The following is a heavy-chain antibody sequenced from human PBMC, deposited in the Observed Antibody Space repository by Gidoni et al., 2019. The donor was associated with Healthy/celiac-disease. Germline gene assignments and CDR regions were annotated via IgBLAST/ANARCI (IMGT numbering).Heavy chain of an antibody. J-gene: IGHJ4*02. CDR3: ARMGAGSGSYYIGKDY. D-gene: IGHD3-10*01. CDR1: GFTFSSYW. V-gene: IGHV3-74*01. Sequence: EVQLVESGGGLVQPGGSLRLSCAASGFTFSSYWMHWVRQAPGKGLVWVSRINSDGSSTSYADSVKGRFTISRDNAKNTLYLQMNSLRAEDTAVYYCARMGAGSGSYYIGKDYWGQGTLVTVSS. CDR2: INSDGSST.